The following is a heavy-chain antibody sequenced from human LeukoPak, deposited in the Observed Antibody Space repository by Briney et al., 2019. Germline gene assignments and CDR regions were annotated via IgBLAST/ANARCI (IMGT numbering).Heavy chain of an antibody. CDR1: GFTFSSYA. CDR2: ICTSDNST. D-gene: IGHD2-2*02. J-gene: IGHJ4*02. CDR3: AKQSTTSCYTGSDY. V-gene: IGHV3-23*01. Sequence: PGGSLRLSCAASGFTFSSYAMSWVRQAPGKGLEWVSAICTSDNSTYYAGSMKGRFTISRDNSKNTLYLQMNSLRAEDTAVYYCAKQSTTSCYTGSDYWGQGTLVTVSS.